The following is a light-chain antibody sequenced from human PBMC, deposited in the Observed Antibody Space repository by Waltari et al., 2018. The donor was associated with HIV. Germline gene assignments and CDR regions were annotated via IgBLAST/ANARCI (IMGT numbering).Light chain of an antibody. CDR2: DAS. CDR3: QQRRNWPPIT. Sequence: EIVLTQSPATLSLSPGERAALPCRASQSISTHLAWYQQKRGQAPRLLIYDASNRATGIPARFSGSGSGTDFNLTISSLEPEDFAVYYCQQRRNWPPITFGQGTRLEIK. CDR1: QSISTH. V-gene: IGKV3-11*01. J-gene: IGKJ5*01.